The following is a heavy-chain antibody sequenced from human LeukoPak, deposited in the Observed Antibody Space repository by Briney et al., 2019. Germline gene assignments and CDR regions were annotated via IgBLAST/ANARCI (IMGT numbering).Heavy chain of an antibody. CDR2: IYPGDSDT. CDR1: GYSFTSYW. V-gene: IGHV5-51*01. J-gene: IGHJ4*02. CDR3: ATTTMVRGVTRHFDY. Sequence: GESLKISCKGSGYSFTSYWIGWVRQVPGKGLEWMGIIYPGDSDTRYSPSFQGQVTISADKSISTAYLQWSSLKASDTAMYYCATTTMVRGVTRHFDYWGQGTLVTVSS. D-gene: IGHD3-10*01.